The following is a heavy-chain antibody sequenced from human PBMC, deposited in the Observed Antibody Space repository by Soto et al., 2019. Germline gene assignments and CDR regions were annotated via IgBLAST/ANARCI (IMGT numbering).Heavy chain of an antibody. CDR2: ISASGGNI. D-gene: IGHD3-16*01. CDR3: AKVAGGLGYFDL. Sequence: EVQLLESGGGLARPGGSLRLSCVASGFIFSDYAMTWIRQAPGKGLEWVATISASGGNIEYTDSLKGRFTLSRDNSKKTVYLQITGLTADDTAVHYCAKVAGGLGYFDLWGRGTLVTVSS. J-gene: IGHJ2*01. CDR1: GFIFSDYA. V-gene: IGHV3-23*01.